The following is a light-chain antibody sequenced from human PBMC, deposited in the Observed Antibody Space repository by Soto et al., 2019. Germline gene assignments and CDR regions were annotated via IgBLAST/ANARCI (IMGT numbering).Light chain of an antibody. J-gene: IGLJ3*02. CDR3: GTWDSSLSSWV. V-gene: IGLV1-51*02. CDR2: ENN. CDR1: SSNIANNY. Sequence: QTVVTQPPSVSAAPGQKVTISCSGSSSNIANNYVSWYQQLPGTAPKLLIYENNKRPSGIPDRFSGSKSGTSATLGITGLQTGDEADYYCGTWDSSLSSWVFGGGTKVTVL.